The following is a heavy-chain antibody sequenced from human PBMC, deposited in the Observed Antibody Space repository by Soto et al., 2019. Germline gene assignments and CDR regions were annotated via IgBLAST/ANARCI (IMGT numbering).Heavy chain of an antibody. CDR2: IYYSGST. CDR1: GGSISSYY. V-gene: IGHV4-59*01. CDR3: AREFTRYLDY. Sequence: LSLTCTVSGGSISSYYWSWIRQPPGKGLEWIGYIYYSGSTNYNPSLKSRVTISVDTSKNQFSLKLSSVTAADTAVYYCAREFTRYLDYWGQGTLVTVSS. J-gene: IGHJ4*02.